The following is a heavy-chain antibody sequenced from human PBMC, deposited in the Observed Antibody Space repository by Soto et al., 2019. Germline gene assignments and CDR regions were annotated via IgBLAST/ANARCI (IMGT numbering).Heavy chain of an antibody. D-gene: IGHD2-8*02. CDR3: ARDEGYWESYYYYYGMDV. CDR1: GYTFTSYG. CDR2: ISAYNGNT. Sequence: ASLKVSCKASGYTFTSYGISWVRQAPGQGLEWMGWISAYNGNTNYAQKLQGRVTMTTDTSTSTAYMELRSLRSDDTAVYYCARDEGYWESYYYYYGMDVWGQGTTVNVSS. J-gene: IGHJ6*02. V-gene: IGHV1-18*01.